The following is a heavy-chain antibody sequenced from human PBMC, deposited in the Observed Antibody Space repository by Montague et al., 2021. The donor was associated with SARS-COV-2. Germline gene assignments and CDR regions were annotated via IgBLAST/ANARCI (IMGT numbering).Heavy chain of an antibody. CDR2: TYFRSKWYN. D-gene: IGHD2-2*01. V-gene: IGHV6-1*01. CDR1: GDSVSTNNTT. Sequence: CAISGDSVSTNNTTWNWVRQSPSGDLEWLGRTYFRSKWYNDYAVSVKSRITINPDTSKNQFSLQLKSVTPKDTAIYFCGRVFVPAGTFDFWGQGSLVAVSS. J-gene: IGHJ4*02. CDR3: GRVFVPAGTFDF.